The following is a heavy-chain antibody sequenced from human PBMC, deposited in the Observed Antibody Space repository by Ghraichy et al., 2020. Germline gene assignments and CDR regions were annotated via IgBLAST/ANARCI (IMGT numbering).Heavy chain of an antibody. CDR3: SKDLRYGFYDSGGYQDS. CDR2: ISGSGYNT. CDR1: GFTFSNYA. D-gene: IGHD3-22*01. V-gene: IGHV3-23*01. J-gene: IGHJ5*01. Sequence: GGSLRLSCAASGFTFSNYAMNWVRQAPGKGLEWVADISGSGYNTHVADSVRGRFSISRDESKNTVHLQMNSLRAEDTAVYYCSKDLRYGFYDSGGYQDSWGQGTLVIVSS.